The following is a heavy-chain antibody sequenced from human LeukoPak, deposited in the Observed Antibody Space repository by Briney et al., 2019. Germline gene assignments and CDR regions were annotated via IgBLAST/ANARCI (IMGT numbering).Heavy chain of an antibody. V-gene: IGHV3-21*01. Sequence: GGSLRLSCAASGFTFRSYSMNWVRQAPGKGLEWVSSISSSSSYIYYADSVKGRFTISRDNAKNSLYLQMNSLRAEDTAVYYCARSYYDFWSGYGYGMDVWGQGTTVTVSS. CDR2: ISSSSSYI. J-gene: IGHJ6*02. CDR1: GFTFRSYS. CDR3: ARSYYDFWSGYGYGMDV. D-gene: IGHD3-3*01.